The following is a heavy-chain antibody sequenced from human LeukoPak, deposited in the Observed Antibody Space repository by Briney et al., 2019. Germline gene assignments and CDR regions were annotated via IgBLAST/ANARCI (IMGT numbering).Heavy chain of an antibody. CDR3: ARARSGYYYLDY. D-gene: IGHD3-22*01. CDR1: GYTFTSYG. CDR2: ISAYNGNT. J-gene: IGHJ4*02. Sequence: ASVKVSCKASGYTFTSYGISWVRQAPGQGLEWMGWISAYNGNTNYAQKLQGRVTMTTDTSTSTAYMELRSLRSGDTAVYYCARARSGYYYLDYWGQGTLVTVSS. V-gene: IGHV1-18*01.